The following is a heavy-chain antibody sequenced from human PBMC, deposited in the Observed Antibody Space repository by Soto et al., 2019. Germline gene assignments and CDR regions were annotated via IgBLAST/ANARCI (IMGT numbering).Heavy chain of an antibody. CDR3: AAGTLGAVWTPLDH. CDR1: GGSFGDNY. J-gene: IGHJ4*02. CDR2: IYYSGST. D-gene: IGHD3-16*01. Sequence: QVHLQESGPRLVKPSETLSLTCDVSGGSFGDNYWTWIRHVPGTGLEWIGYIYYSGSTNYNPSLKSRVSISVDASKAQFSLQLTSVTAADTALYYCAAGTLGAVWTPLDHWGQGILVTVSS. V-gene: IGHV4-59*03.